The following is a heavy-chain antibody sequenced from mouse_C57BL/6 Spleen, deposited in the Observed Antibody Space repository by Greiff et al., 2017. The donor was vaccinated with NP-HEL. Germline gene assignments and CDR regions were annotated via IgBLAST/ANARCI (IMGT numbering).Heavy chain of an antibody. CDR3: AGGEDSSGYVRGFAY. V-gene: IGHV1-64*01. D-gene: IGHD3-2*02. CDR1: GYTFTSYW. CDR2: IHPNSGST. Sequence: QVQLQQPGAELVKPGASVKLSCKASGYTFTSYWMHWVKQRPGQGLEWIGMIHPNSGSTNYNEKFKSKATLTVDKSSSTAYMQLSSLTSEDSAVYYCAGGEDSSGYVRGFAYWGQGTLVTVSA. J-gene: IGHJ3*01.